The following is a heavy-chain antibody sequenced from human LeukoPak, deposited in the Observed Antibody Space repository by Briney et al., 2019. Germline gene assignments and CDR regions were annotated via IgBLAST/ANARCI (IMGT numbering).Heavy chain of an antibody. CDR3: ARDIATAGHLAFDY. J-gene: IGHJ4*02. CDR1: GFTVSTTY. D-gene: IGHD6-13*01. CDR2: IYDGGNT. Sequence: GGSLRLSCAASGFTVSTTYMSWFRQAPGKGLEWVSVIYDGGNTYYSDSVKGRFTISRDNAKNSLFLQMNSLRAEDTAVYYCARDIATAGHLAFDYWGQGTLVTVSS. V-gene: IGHV3-66*01.